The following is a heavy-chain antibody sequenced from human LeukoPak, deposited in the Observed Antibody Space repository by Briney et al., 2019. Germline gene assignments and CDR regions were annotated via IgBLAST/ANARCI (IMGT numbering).Heavy chain of an antibody. CDR1: GYTFTGYY. CDR2: INPNSGGT. V-gene: IGHV1-2*02. D-gene: IGHD5-18*01. CDR3: ARDTAMVTYWFDP. J-gene: IGHJ5*02. Sequence: ASVKVSCKASGYTFTGYYMHWVRQAPGQGLEWMGWINPNSGGTNYAQKFQGRVTMTRDTSITTAYMELNRLRSDDTAVYYCARDTAMVTYWFDPWGQGTLVTVSS.